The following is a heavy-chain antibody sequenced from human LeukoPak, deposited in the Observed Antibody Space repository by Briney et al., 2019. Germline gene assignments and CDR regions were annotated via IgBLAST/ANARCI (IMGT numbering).Heavy chain of an antibody. CDR3: ARAPYLSSGS. CDR1: GGSFRDYY. Sequence: SETLSLTCAVYGGSFRDYYWSWIRQPPGKGLEWIGEINHSGSTNYNPSLKSRVTISLDTSENQSSLKLRSVTAADTAVYYCARAPYLSSGSWGQGTMVTVSS. J-gene: IGHJ3*01. V-gene: IGHV4-34*01. D-gene: IGHD3-22*01. CDR2: INHSGST.